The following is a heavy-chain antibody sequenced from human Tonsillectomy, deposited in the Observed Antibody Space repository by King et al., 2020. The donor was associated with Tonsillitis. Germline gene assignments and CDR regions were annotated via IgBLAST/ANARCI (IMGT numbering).Heavy chain of an antibody. CDR1: GYTFTGYY. CDR3: ARDLKEQLVGNYYYYYMDV. Sequence: QLVQSGAEVKKPGASVKVSCKASGYTFTGYYMHWVRQAPGQGLEWMGWTNPNSGGTNYAQKFQGRVTMTRDTSISSAYMELSRLRSDDTAVYYCARDLKEQLVGNYYYYYMDVWGKGTTVTVSS. V-gene: IGHV1-2*02. D-gene: IGHD6-6*01. J-gene: IGHJ6*03. CDR2: TNPNSGGT.